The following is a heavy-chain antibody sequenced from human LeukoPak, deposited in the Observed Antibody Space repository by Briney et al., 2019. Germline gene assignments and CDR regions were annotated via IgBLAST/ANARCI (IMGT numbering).Heavy chain of an antibody. J-gene: IGHJ4*02. CDR1: GGSFSGYY. CDR3: ARGQYRLSYFDY. V-gene: IGHV4-34*01. Sequence: SETLSLTCAVYGGSFSGYYRSWIRQPPGNGLEWIGEINHSGSTNYNPSLKSRVTISVDTSKNQFSLKLSSVTATDTAVYYCARGQYRLSYFDYWGQGTLVTVSS. D-gene: IGHD2-2*02. CDR2: INHSGST.